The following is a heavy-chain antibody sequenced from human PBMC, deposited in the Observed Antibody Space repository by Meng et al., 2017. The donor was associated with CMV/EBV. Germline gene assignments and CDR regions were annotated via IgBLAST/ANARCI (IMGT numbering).Heavy chain of an antibody. CDR1: GFTFSSYA. CDR3: ARDDFDYYGMDV. J-gene: IGHJ6*02. CDR2: ISYDGSNK. Sequence: GSLLKISCAASGFTFSSYAMHWVRQAPGKGLEWVAVISYDGSNKYYADSVKGRFTISRDNSKNTLYLQMNSLRAEDTAVYYCARDDFDYYGMDVWGQGTTVTVSS. V-gene: IGHV3-30*04. D-gene: IGHD3/OR15-3a*01.